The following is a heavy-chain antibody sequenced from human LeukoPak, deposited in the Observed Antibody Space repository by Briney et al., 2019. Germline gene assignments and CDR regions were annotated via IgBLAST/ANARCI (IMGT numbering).Heavy chain of an antibody. J-gene: IGHJ4*02. D-gene: IGHD6-13*01. CDR3: ARVHSSSWYGAFFDY. V-gene: IGHV4-34*01. CDR1: GGSFSGYY. CDR2: INHSGST. Sequence: SETLSLTCAVYGGSFSGYYWSWIRQPRGKGLEWIGEINHSGSTNYNPSLKSRVTISVDTSKNQFSLKLSSVTAADTAVYYCARVHSSSWYGAFFDYWGQGTLVTVSS.